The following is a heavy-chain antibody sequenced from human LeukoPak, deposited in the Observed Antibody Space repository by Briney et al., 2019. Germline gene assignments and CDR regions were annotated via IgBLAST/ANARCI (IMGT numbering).Heavy chain of an antibody. Sequence: SETLSLTCAVYGGSFSGYYWSWIRQPPGKGLEWIGEINHSESTNYNPSLKSRVTISVDTSKNQFSLKLSSVTAADTAVYYCARGDDSSGYSTFDIWAKGQWSPSLQ. J-gene: IGHJ3*02. CDR3: ARGDDSSGYSTFDI. V-gene: IGHV4-34*01. D-gene: IGHD3-22*01. CDR1: GGSFSGYY. CDR2: INHSEST.